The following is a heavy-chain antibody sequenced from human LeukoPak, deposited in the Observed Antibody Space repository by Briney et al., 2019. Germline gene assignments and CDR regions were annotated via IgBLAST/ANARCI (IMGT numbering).Heavy chain of an antibody. J-gene: IGHJ4*02. CDR2: ISNNGGYT. CDR1: GFTFSSSA. V-gene: IGHV3-23*01. Sequence: LTGRSLRLSCAASGFTFSSSAMSWVRQAPGKGLEWVSAISNNGGYTYYADSVQGRFTISRDNSKSTLCLQMNSLRAEDTAVYYCAKQLGYCSDGSCYFPYWGQGTLVTVSS. D-gene: IGHD2-15*01. CDR3: AKQLGYCSDGSCYFPY.